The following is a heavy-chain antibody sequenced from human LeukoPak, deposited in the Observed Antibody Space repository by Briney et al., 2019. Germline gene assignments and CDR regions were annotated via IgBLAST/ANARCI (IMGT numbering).Heavy chain of an antibody. J-gene: IGHJ5*02. D-gene: IGHD3-10*01. CDR2: IIPIFGTA. Sequence: SVKVSCKASGYTFTNYTINWVRQAPGQGLEWMGGIIPIFGTANYAQKFQGRVTITADESTSTAYMELSSLRSEDTAVYYCARGGPGMRWFDPWGQGTLVTVSS. CDR1: GYTFTNYT. CDR3: ARGGPGMRWFDP. V-gene: IGHV1-69*13.